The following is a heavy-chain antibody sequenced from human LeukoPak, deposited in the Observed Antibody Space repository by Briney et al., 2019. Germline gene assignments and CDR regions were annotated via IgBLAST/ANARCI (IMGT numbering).Heavy chain of an antibody. CDR1: GFSFNNYR. CDR3: ARDPLYYDSSGYSY. D-gene: IGHD3-22*01. V-gene: IGHV3-7*03. Sequence: GGSLRLSCVASGFSFNNYRMTWVRQAPGKGLEWVANIKQDGSEKQYVDSVKGRFTISRDNAKNSLYLQMNSLRAEDTAVYYCARDPLYYDSSGYSYWGQGTLVTVSS. CDR2: IKQDGSEK. J-gene: IGHJ4*02.